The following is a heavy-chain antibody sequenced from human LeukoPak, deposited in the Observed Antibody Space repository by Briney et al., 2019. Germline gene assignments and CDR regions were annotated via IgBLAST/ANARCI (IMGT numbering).Heavy chain of an antibody. V-gene: IGHV4-59*01. CDR2: IYYSGST. D-gene: IGHD5-18*01. CDR3: ARDSDSYGYYYMDV. J-gene: IGHJ6*03. Sequence: SETQSLTCTVSGGSISGYYWNWIRQPPGKGLEWIGYIYYSGSTNYNPSLKSRVTISVDTSKNQFSLRLSSVTAADTAVYFCARDSDSYGYYYMDVWGKGTTVTVSS. CDR1: GGSISGYY.